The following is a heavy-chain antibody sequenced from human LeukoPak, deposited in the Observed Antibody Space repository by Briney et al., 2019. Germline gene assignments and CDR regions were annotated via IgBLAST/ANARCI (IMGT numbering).Heavy chain of an antibody. D-gene: IGHD6-19*01. CDR1: GFTFSTYE. J-gene: IGHJ4*02. Sequence: GGSLRLSCAASGFTFSTYEMNWVRQAPGKGLEWVSSISSTSSLIWYADSLKGRFTISRDNAKNSLYLQMDSLRAEDTAVYYCARYNSGWNDYWGQGTLVTVSS. CDR3: ARYNSGWNDY. V-gene: IGHV3-21*01. CDR2: ISSTSSLI.